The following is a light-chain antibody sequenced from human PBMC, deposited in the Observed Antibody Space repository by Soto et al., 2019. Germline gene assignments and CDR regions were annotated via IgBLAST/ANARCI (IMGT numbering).Light chain of an antibody. CDR2: SNN. CDR1: SSNIGSNT. V-gene: IGLV1-44*01. J-gene: IGLJ2*01. CDR3: AAWDDSLNAVV. Sequence: QSVLTQPPSASGTPGQRVTISCSGSSSNIGSNTVNWYQQLPGTAPKLLIYSNNQRPSGVPDRFSGSKSGTSASLAISGLQTEDEADFSCAAWDDSLNAVVFGGGPKLTVL.